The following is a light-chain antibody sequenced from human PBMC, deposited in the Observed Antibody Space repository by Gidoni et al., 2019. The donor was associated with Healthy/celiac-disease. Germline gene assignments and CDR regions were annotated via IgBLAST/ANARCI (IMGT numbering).Light chain of an antibody. CDR2: AAS. V-gene: IGKV1-27*01. CDR1: QGISNY. J-gene: IGKJ4*01. Sequence: DIQITQSPSSLSASVGDRVTITCRASQGISNYLAWYQQKPGKVPKLLIYAASPLQSGVPSRFSGSGSGTDFTLTISSLQPEDVATYYCQKYNSAPPLTFGGGTKVEIK. CDR3: QKYNSAPPLT.